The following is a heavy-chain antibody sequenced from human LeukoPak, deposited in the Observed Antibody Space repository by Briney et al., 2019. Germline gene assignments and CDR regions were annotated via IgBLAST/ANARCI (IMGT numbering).Heavy chain of an antibody. CDR2: ISSSSSYI. CDR1: GFTFSSYS. CDR3: AREQYDFWSGYPYYYYYYYMDV. Sequence: PGGPLRLSCAASGFTFSSYSMNWVRQAPGKGLEWVSSISSSSSYIYYADSVKGRFTISRDNAKNSLYLQMNSLRAEDTAVYYCAREQYDFWSGYPYYYYYYYMDVWGKGTTVTVSS. J-gene: IGHJ6*03. D-gene: IGHD3-3*01. V-gene: IGHV3-21*01.